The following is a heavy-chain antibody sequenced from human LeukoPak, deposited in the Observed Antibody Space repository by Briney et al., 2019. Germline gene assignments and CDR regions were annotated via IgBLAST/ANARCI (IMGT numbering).Heavy chain of an antibody. J-gene: IGHJ6*02. V-gene: IGHV3-66*01. CDR2: IYSGGST. CDR1: GLTVSSNY. Sequence: PGGSLRLSCAASGLTVSSNYMSWVRQAPGKGLEWVSVIYSGGSTYYADSVKGRFTISRDNSKNTLYLQMNSLRAEDTAVYYCARDRNYYYGMDVWGQGTTVTVSS. CDR3: ARDRNYYYGMDV.